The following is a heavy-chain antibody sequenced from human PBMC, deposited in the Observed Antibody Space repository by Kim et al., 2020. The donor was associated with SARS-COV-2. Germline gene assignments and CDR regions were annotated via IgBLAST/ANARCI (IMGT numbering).Heavy chain of an antibody. J-gene: IGHJ6*02. V-gene: IGHV3-23*01. Sequence: RFTISRDNSKNTLYLQMNSLRAEDTAVYYCAKDQARWELTPHLTYYGMDVWGQGTTVTVSS. CDR3: AKDQARWELTPHLTYYGMDV. D-gene: IGHD1-26*01.